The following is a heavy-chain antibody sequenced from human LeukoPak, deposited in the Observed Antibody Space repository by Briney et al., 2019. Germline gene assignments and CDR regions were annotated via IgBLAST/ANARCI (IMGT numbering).Heavy chain of an antibody. CDR3: ARSPGDRYAEISPTYYFDY. V-gene: IGHV1-69*13. CDR1: GGTFSSYA. D-gene: IGHD5-12*01. CDR2: IIPIFGTA. Sequence: SVKVSCKASGGTFSSYAISWVRQAPGRGLEWMGGIIPIFGTANYAQKFQGRVTITADESTSTAYMELSSLRSEDTAVYYCARSPGDRYAEISPTYYFDYWGQGTLVTVSS. J-gene: IGHJ4*02.